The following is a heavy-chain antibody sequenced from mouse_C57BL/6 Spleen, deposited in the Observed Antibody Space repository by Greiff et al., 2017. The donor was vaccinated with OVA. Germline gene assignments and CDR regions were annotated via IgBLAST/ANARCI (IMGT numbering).Heavy chain of an antibody. V-gene: IGHV1-42*01. CDR3: ARPGTRTGWYFDV. J-gene: IGHJ1*03. D-gene: IGHD3-3*01. Sequence: VQLQQSGPELVKPGASVKISCKASGYSFTGYYMNWVKQSPEKSLEWIGEINPSTGGTTYNQKFKAKATLTVDKSSSTAYMQLKSLTSEDSAVYYCARPGTRTGWYFDVWGTGTTVTVSS. CDR1: GYSFTGYY. CDR2: INPSTGGT.